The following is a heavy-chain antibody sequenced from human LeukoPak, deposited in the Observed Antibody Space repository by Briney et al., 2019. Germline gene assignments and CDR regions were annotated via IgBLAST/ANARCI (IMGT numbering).Heavy chain of an antibody. Sequence: EASVKVSFKASVYTFTVYYMHWVRQAPGQGLEWMGWINPNSGGTNYAQKFQGRVTMTRDTSISTAYMELSRLRSDDTAVYYCARGITMVRGVIYFDYWGQGTLVTVSS. CDR3: ARGITMVRGVIYFDY. D-gene: IGHD3-10*01. CDR1: VYTFTVYY. J-gene: IGHJ4*02. CDR2: INPNSGGT. V-gene: IGHV1-2*02.